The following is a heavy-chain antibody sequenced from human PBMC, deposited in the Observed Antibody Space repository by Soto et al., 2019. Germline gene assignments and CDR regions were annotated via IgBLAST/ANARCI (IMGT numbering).Heavy chain of an antibody. CDR1: GCSINRSSNY. J-gene: IGHJ6*03. CDR2: MYYSGTT. V-gene: IGHV4-39*01. Sequence: QLQLQGSGPGLVKPSETLSLTCNVSGCSINRSSNYWGWIRQPPGRGLEWIGNMYYSGTTDYNPSLRSRVTMSVDTSKNVFSLKLSSVAAADAAVYYCARQKYYFNHMDVWDKGTTVTVSS. CDR3: ARQKYYFNHMDV.